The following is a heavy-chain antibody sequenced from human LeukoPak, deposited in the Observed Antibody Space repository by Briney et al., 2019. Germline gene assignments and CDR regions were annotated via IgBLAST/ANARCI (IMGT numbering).Heavy chain of an antibody. D-gene: IGHD6-19*01. Sequence: GRSLRLSCAASGFTFSSFVMHWVRQAPGKGLEWVAIISYDGSNKYYADSVKGRFTISRDNSKNTLYLQMNSLRAEDTAVYYCAKDLQGEGVAETPSVFDDWGQGTLVTVSS. CDR3: AKDLQGEGVAETPSVFDD. CDR2: ISYDGSNK. CDR1: GFTFSSFV. J-gene: IGHJ4*02. V-gene: IGHV3-30*18.